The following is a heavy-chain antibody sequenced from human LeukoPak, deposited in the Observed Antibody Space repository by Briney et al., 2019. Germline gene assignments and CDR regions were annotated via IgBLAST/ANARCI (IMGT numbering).Heavy chain of an antibody. Sequence: SETLSLTRTVSGYSISSGYYWGWIRPPPGKGLEWIGSIYHSGSTYYNPSLKSRVTISVDTSKNQFSLKLSSVTAADTAVYYCAELGITMIGGAWGKGTAVTISS. CDR2: IYHSGST. D-gene: IGHD3-10*02. CDR3: AELGITMIGGA. V-gene: IGHV4-38-2*02. J-gene: IGHJ6*04. CDR1: GYSISSGYY.